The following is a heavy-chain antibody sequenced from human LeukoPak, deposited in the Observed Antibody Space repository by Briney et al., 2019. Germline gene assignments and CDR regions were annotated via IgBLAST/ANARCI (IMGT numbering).Heavy chain of an antibody. CDR1: GYTFTSYD. D-gene: IGHD6-13*01. CDR3: AIIAAEYYFDY. J-gene: IGHJ4*02. V-gene: IGHV1-8*03. Sequence: ASVKVSCKASGYTFTSYDINWVRQATGQGLEWMGWMNPNSGNTGYAQKFQGRVTITRNTSISTAYMELSSLRSEDTAVYYCAIIAAEYYFDYWGQGTLVTVSS. CDR2: MNPNSGNT.